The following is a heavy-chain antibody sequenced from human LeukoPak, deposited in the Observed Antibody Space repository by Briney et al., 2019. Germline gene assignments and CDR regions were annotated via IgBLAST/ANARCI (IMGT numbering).Heavy chain of an antibody. CDR2: IYYSGST. D-gene: IGHD4-17*01. CDR3: ARDNGDQVYLWYFDY. Sequence: SETLSLTCTVSGGSISSGSYYWSWIRQPPGKGLEWIGYIYYSGSTNYNPSLKSRVTISVDTSKNQFSLKLSSVTAADTAVYYCARDNGDQVYLWYFDYWGQGTLVTVSS. V-gene: IGHV4-61*01. CDR1: GGSISSGSYY. J-gene: IGHJ4*02.